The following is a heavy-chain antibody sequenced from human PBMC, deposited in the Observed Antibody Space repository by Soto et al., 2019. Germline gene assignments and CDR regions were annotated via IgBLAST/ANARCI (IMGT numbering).Heavy chain of an antibody. J-gene: IGHJ4*02. V-gene: IGHV3-23*01. CDR3: AKDRDHAYSYPTDG. D-gene: IGHD2-15*01. CDR1: GFTFNNYG. Sequence: EVQLLEAGGGFVQPGGSLRLSCTASGFTFNNYGMSWVRHAPGKGLEWVTAIIGTGDKSYYADSVKGRFTISRDNSNKILYLQPNNLRVDDRSIYSYAKDRDHAYSYPTDGWGPGTLGTVYS. CDR2: IIGTGDKS.